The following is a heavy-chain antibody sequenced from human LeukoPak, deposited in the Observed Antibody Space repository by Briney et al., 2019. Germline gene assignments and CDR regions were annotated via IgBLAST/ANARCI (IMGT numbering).Heavy chain of an antibody. CDR3: TTRPLGFCSGNSCQGLDY. J-gene: IGHJ4*02. CDR1: GFTFSSYA. V-gene: IGHV3-23*01. D-gene: IGHD2-2*01. CDR2: ISGSGGSR. Sequence: GGSLRLSCAPSGFTFSSYAMSWARQAPGKGLECVSAISGSGGSRYYADYAKCGFTISRDNCKNTLNLQMHSLRAEDTDVYYGTTRPLGFCSGNSCQGLDYWGQGTLVTVSS.